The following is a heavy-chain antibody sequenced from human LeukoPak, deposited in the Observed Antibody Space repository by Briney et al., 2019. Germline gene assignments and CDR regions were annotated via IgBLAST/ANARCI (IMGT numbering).Heavy chain of an antibody. CDR2: IYYSGST. D-gene: IGHD5-18*01. CDR1: GGSISSSSYY. J-gene: IGHJ6*02. CDR3: ARHGIISPPTGEGGIQLWLWAHYYYYGMDV. V-gene: IGHV4-39*01. Sequence: SETLSLTCTVSGGSISSSSYYWGWIRQPPGKGLEWIGSIYYSGSTYYNPSLKSRVTISVDTSKNQFSLKLSSVTAADTAVYYCARHGIISPPTGEGGIQLWLWAHYYYYGMDVWGQGTTVTVSS.